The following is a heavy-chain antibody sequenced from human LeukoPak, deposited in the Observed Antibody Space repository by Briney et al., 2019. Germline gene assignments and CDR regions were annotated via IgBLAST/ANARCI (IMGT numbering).Heavy chain of an antibody. CDR2: ISYDGSNK. Sequence: PGGSLRLSCAASGFIFNNYAMHWARQAPGKGLEWVAVISYDGSNKDYPDSVKGRFTISRDNSKHTLYLQMNSLRAEDTAVYYCARTYGRDGYNYNYWGQGTLVTVSS. D-gene: IGHD5-24*01. J-gene: IGHJ4*02. V-gene: IGHV3-30*04. CDR3: ARTYGRDGYNYNY. CDR1: GFIFNNYA.